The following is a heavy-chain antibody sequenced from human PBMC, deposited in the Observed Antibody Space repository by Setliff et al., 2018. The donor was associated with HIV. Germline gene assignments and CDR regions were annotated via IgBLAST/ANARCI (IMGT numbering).Heavy chain of an antibody. J-gene: IGHJ4*02. D-gene: IGHD5-12*01. CDR3: ARDSGVATIRKSALDY. V-gene: IGHV3-23*01. CDR2: ISGSGGST. CDR1: RFTFSSYA. Sequence: PGGSLRLSCAASRFTFSSYAMSWVRQAPGKGLEWVSAISGSGGSTYYADSVKGRFTISRDNAKNSLYLQMNSLRAEDTALYYCARDSGVATIRKSALDYWGQGTLVTVSS.